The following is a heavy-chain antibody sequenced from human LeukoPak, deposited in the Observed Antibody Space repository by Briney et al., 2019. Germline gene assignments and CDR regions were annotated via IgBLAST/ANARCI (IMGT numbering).Heavy chain of an antibody. CDR3: ARASVYLNWFDP. CDR2: IYHSGST. Sequence: SETLSLTCTVSGGSISSSSYYWGWIRQPPGKGLEWIGSIYHSGSTYYNPSLKSRVTISVDTSKNQFSLKLSSVTAADTAVYYCARASVYLNWFDPWGQGTLVTVSS. CDR1: GGSISSSSYY. D-gene: IGHD5/OR15-5a*01. V-gene: IGHV4-39*07. J-gene: IGHJ5*02.